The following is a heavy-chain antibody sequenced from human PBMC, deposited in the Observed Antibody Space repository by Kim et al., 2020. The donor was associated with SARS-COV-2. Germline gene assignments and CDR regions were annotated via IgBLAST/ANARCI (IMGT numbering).Heavy chain of an antibody. J-gene: IGHJ6*02. D-gene: IGHD3-16*01. CDR1: GFNFSDYY. CDR2: ISSSGSTI. V-gene: IGHV3-11*01. Sequence: GGSLRLSCAASGFNFSDYYMSWIRQAPGKGLEWVSYISSSGSTIYYADSLKGRFTISRNNAKNSLYLQMNSLRAEDTAVYYCARRFDLYYYYGMDVWGQGTTVTVSS. CDR3: ARRFDLYYYYGMDV.